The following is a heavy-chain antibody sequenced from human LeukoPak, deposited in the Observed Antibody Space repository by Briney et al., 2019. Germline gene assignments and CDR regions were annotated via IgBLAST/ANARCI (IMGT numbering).Heavy chain of an antibody. Sequence: GGSLRLSCAASGFTVSSNYMSWVRQAPGKGLEWVSIIYSGGSTFYADSVKGRFTISRDNSKNTLYLQMNSLRAEDTAVYYCARDQVAQTYYDFWGQGTLVTVSS. D-gene: IGHD3-3*01. CDR3: ARDQVAQTYYDF. J-gene: IGHJ4*02. CDR1: GFTVSSNY. V-gene: IGHV3-53*01. CDR2: IYSGGST.